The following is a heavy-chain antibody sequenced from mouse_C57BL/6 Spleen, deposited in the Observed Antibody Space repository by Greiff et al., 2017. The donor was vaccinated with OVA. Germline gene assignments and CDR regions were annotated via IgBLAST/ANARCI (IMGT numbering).Heavy chain of an antibody. Sequence: VQLQQSGPELVKPGASVKISCKASGYTFTDYYMNWVKQSHGKSLEWIGDINPNNGGTSYNQKFKGKATLTVDKSSSTAYMELRSLTSEDSAVYYCARWLLHYFDYWGQGTTLTVSS. CDR1: GYTFTDYY. CDR2: INPNNGGT. J-gene: IGHJ2*01. CDR3: ARWLLHYFDY. D-gene: IGHD2-3*01. V-gene: IGHV1-26*01.